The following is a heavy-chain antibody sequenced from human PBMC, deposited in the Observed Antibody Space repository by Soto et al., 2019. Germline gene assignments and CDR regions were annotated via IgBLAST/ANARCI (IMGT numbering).Heavy chain of an antibody. J-gene: IGHJ6*02. V-gene: IGHV1-18*01. CDR3: ASYIYFDFLYYYYCGMDV. CDR2: ISAYNGNT. Sequence: QVQLVQSGAEVKKPGASVKVSCKASGYTFTSYGIIWVRQAPGQGLEWMGWISAYNGNTNYAQKLQGRVTMTTDTSTSTAYMELRSLRSDDTAVYYCASYIYFDFLYYYYCGMDVWGQGTTVPVSS. D-gene: IGHD3-9*01. CDR1: GYTFTSYG.